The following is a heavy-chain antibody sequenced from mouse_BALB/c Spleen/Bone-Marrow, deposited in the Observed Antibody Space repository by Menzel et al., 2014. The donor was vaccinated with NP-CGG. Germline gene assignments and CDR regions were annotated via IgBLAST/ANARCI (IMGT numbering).Heavy chain of an antibody. Sequence: EVKLVESGGDLVKPGGSLKLSCVASGFTFSSYGMSWVRQTPDKRLEWVATISSGGSSTYYPASVKGRFTISRDNAESTLYLQMSSLNSEDTAMYYCTRRPLQANSYFDCWGQGTTLTVSS. CDR3: TRRPLQANSYFDC. CDR1: GFTFSSYG. CDR2: ISSGGSST. V-gene: IGHV5-6*02. D-gene: IGHD3-2*02. J-gene: IGHJ2*01.